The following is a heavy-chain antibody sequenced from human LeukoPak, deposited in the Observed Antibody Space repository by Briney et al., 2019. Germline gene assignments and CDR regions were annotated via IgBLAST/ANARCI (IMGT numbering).Heavy chain of an antibody. J-gene: IGHJ4*02. CDR2: INSDGSST. V-gene: IGHV3-74*01. Sequence: GGSLRLSCAASGFTFSRYWMHWVRQVPGRGLVWVSRINSDGSSTSYADSVKGRFTISRDNAKNTLYLQMNSLRAEDTAVYYCARSDSGYPDYWGQGTLVTVSS. CDR3: ARSDSGYPDY. CDR1: GFTFSRYW. D-gene: IGHD3-22*01.